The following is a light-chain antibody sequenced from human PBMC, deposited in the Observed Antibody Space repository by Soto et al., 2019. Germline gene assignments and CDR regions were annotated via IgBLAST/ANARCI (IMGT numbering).Light chain of an antibody. CDR1: QSVNSK. CDR3: QHYDNCPRG. V-gene: IGKV3D-15*01. Sequence: EIVMTQSPATLSVSPGERVTLFCGASQSVNSKVAWYQLKPGQSPRLVIYGASTRATGIPARFSGSGSGTDFTLTISSLQSDDLAVYYCQHYDNCPRGFGQGTRLEMK. J-gene: IGKJ5*01. CDR2: GAS.